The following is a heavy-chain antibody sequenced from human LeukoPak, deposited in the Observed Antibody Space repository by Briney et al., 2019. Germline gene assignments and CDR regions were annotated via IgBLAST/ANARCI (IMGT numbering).Heavy chain of an antibody. CDR3: SRSPRLGGGDTAFVS. Sequence: GGSLRLSCAVSGFIFSNSWMNWVRQAPGKGLEWVASIDQDGSETNYVDSVKGRFTISRDNSKNSLSLQMNSLRVEDTAVYYCSRSPRLGGGDTAFVSWAQGTLVTVSS. CDR1: GFIFSNSW. CDR2: IDQDGSET. D-gene: IGHD2-21*02. V-gene: IGHV3-7*01. J-gene: IGHJ4*02.